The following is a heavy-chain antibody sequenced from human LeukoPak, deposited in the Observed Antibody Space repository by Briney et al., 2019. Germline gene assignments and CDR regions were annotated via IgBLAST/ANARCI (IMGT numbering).Heavy chain of an antibody. CDR2: IGSSSKYI. CDR3: APTATSDSGSFRPA. V-gene: IGHV3-21*01. CDR1: GFAFSGYS. D-gene: IGHD3-10*01. Sequence: GGSLRLSCVASGFAFSGYSMNWVRQAPGKGLEWVSCIGSSSKYIYYADSVKGRFTISRDNAKNSLYLQMNRLRAEDTAEYYCAPTATSDSGSFRPALGQGTLVTVSS. J-gene: IGHJ5*02.